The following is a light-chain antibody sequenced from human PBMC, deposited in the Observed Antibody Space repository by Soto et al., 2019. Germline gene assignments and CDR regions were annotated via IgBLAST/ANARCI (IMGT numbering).Light chain of an antibody. J-gene: IGLJ1*01. CDR2: DVN. V-gene: IGLV2-14*03. CDR1: TSDIGGYDY. CDR3: SSFTSSFTHV. Sequence: QSALTQPASVSGSPGQSINISCAGTTSDIGGYDYVSWYQQHPGRAPKLMIFDVNSRPSGVSNRFSGSKSGNTASLTISGLRAEDEADYYCSSFTSSFTHVFGTGTKLTVL.